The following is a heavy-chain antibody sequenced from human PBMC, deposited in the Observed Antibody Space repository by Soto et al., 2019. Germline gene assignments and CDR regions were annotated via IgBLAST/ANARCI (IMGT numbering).Heavy chain of an antibody. CDR1: GYTFTSYD. Sequence: QVQLVQSGAEVKKPGASVKVSCKASGYTFTSYDINWVRQATGQGLEWMGWMNPNSGNKGYAQKFQGRSTMTRNTSISTAYMELSSLRSEDTAMYYCARGINYYGSGDDAVDIWGQGTMVTVSS. J-gene: IGHJ3*02. CDR2: MNPNSGNK. CDR3: ARGINYYGSGDDAVDI. V-gene: IGHV1-8*01. D-gene: IGHD3-10*01.